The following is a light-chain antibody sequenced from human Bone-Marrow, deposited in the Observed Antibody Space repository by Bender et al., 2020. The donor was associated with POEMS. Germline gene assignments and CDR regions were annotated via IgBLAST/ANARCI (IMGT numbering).Light chain of an antibody. Sequence: QSVLTPSPSASGTPGQRVIISCSGSSSNIVTNPVNWYQHLPGTAPKVLIYNTNQRPSGVPDRFSGSKSGTSASLAISALQSEDEGDYYCATWHDSLNGWVFGGGTKLAVL. V-gene: IGLV1-44*01. J-gene: IGLJ3*02. CDR2: NTN. CDR3: ATWHDSLNGWV. CDR1: SSNIVTNP.